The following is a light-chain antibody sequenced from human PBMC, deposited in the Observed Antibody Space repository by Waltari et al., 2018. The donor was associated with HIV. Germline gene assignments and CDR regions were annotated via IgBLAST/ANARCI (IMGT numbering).Light chain of an antibody. Sequence: QSALTQPPSASGSPGQSVTISCSGTISDVVGYNYVSWYQLYPGKAPKLMIYEATKRPSGVPDRFSGSKSDNTASLTVSGLQAEDEADYYCSAYAGSNNWVFGGGTKLTVL. J-gene: IGLJ3*02. V-gene: IGLV2-8*01. CDR1: ISDVVGYNY. CDR2: EAT. CDR3: SAYAGSNNWV.